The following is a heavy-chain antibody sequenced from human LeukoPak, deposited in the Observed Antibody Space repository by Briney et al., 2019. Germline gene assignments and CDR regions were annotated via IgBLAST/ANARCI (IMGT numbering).Heavy chain of an antibody. D-gene: IGHD3-16*02. J-gene: IGHJ4*02. CDR3: ARGVRLGELSFSY. V-gene: IGHV4-61*02. CDR2: IYTSGST. Sequence: ASQTLSLTCTVSGGSISSGSHYWSWIRQPAGKGLEWIGRIYTSGSTNYNPSLKSRVTISVDTSKNQFSLKLSSVTAADTAVYYCARGVRLGELSFSYWGQGTLVTVSS. CDR1: GGSISSGSHY.